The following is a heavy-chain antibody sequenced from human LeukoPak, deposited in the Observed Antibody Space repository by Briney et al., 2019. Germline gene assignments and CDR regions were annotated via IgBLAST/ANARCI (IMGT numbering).Heavy chain of an antibody. J-gene: IGHJ4*02. D-gene: IGHD2-2*01. CDR3: ARDRAGVPAATLDY. V-gene: IGHV3-23*01. CDR1: GFTFSTYG. Sequence: GGSLRLSCAASGFTFSTYGMSWVRQAPGKGLEWVSTISGGGGNTYYADSVKGRFTISRDNSKNTLYLQMNSLRAEDTAVYYCARDRAGVPAATLDYWGQGTLVTVSS. CDR2: ISGGGGNT.